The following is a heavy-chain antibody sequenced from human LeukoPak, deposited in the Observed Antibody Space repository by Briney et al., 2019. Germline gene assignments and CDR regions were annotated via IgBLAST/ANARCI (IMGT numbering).Heavy chain of an antibody. Sequence: ASVKVSCKASGYSFNSQGMNWVRQAPGQGLEWMEWINTDSGNPTYAQGFTGRSVFSLDSSVSTAYLQISNLMPEDTAKYYCAREILRFDIWGQGTMVTVSS. CDR3: AREILRFDI. CDR1: GYSFNSQG. V-gene: IGHV7-4-1*02. J-gene: IGHJ3*02. CDR2: INTDSGNP.